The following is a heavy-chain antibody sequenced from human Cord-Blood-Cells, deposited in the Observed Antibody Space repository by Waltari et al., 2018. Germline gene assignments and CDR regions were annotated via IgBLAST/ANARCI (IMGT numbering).Heavy chain of an antibody. CDR3: AKDGYSSSWFDY. CDR1: GFTFSSYA. D-gene: IGHD6-13*01. V-gene: IGHV3-23*01. Sequence: EVQLLESGGGLVQPGGSLRLSCAASGFTFSSYAMSWVRQAPGRGVGWVSAISGSGGSTYYEDSVKGRFTISRDNSKNTLYLQMNSLRAEDTAVYYCAKDGYSSSWFDYWGQGTLVTVSS. J-gene: IGHJ4*02. CDR2: ISGSGGST.